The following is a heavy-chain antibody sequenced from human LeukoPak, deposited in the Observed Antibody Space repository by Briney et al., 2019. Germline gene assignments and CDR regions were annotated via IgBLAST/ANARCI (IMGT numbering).Heavy chain of an antibody. V-gene: IGHV4-59*01. CDR2: IYYSGST. J-gene: IGHJ6*04. Sequence: SETLSLTCTVSGGSISSYYWSWIRQPPGKGLEWIGYIYYSGSTNYNPSLKSRVTISVDTSKNQFSLKLSSVTAADTAVYYCARDPSMVRGVYYYGMDVWGKGTTVTVSS. CDR1: GGSISSYY. CDR3: ARDPSMVRGVYYYGMDV. D-gene: IGHD3-10*01.